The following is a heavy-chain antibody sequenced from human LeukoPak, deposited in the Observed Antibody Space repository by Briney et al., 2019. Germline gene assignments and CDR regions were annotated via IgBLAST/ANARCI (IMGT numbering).Heavy chain of an antibody. CDR2: VFHSGTP. D-gene: IGHD3-10*01. CDR1: GVSFSDYY. V-gene: IGHV4-34*12. J-gene: IGHJ4*02. CDR3: ARARRGSSIRGPLDY. Sequence: SETLSLTCAVYGVSFSDYYWTWIRQTPGKGLEWIGEVFHSGTPNYNPSLKTRVSISVDTSKNQFSLKLRSVTAADTAVYYCARARRGSSIRGPLDYWGQGALVTVSS.